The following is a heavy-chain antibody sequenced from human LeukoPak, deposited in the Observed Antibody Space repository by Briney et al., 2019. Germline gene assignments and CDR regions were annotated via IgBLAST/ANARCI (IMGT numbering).Heavy chain of an antibody. V-gene: IGHV3-30*03. Sequence: GGSLRLSCAASGFTFSSYGMHWVRRAPAKGLEWVAVITNDGRNIYYADSVKGRFTISRDNSKNTLYLQANSLRAKGTAVYFCAREACSVSCHPDYFDYWGLGTLVTVSS. D-gene: IGHD2-15*01. CDR3: AREACSVSCHPDYFDY. J-gene: IGHJ4*02. CDR1: GFTFSSYG. CDR2: ITNDGRNI.